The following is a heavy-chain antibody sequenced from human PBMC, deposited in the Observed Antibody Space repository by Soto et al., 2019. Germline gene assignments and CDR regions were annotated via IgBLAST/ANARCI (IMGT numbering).Heavy chain of an antibody. J-gene: IGHJ4*02. V-gene: IGHV3-23*01. CDR1: GFTFSSYA. Sequence: GGSLRLSCAASGFTFSSYAMSWVRQAPGKGLEWVSAISGSGGSTYYADSVKGRFTISRDNSKNTLYLQMNSLRAEDTAVYYCAKWYYYDSSGSIKVGEGIFDYWGQGTLVTVSS. CDR2: ISGSGGST. D-gene: IGHD3-22*01. CDR3: AKWYYYDSSGSIKVGEGIFDY.